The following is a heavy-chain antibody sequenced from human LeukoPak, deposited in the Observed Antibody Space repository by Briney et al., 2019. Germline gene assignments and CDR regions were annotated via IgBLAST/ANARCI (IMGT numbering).Heavy chain of an antibody. D-gene: IGHD3-9*01. J-gene: IGHJ4*02. Sequence: SETLSLTCTVSGGSISSGSYYWSWIRQPAGKGLEWIGRIYTSGSTNYNPSLKSRVTISVDTSKNQFSLKLSSVTAADTAVYYCARLYYDILTGYYDDYWGQGTLVTVSS. CDR2: IYTSGST. V-gene: IGHV4-61*02. CDR1: GGSISSGSYY. CDR3: ARLYYDILTGYYDDY.